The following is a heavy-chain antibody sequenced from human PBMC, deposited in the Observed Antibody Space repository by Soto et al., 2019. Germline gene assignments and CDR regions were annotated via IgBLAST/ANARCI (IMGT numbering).Heavy chain of an antibody. CDR3: AKGKGVGATPDGANC. CDR1: GFTFSSYG. CDR2: IRSDGDTT. V-gene: IGHV3-23*01. J-gene: IGHJ4*02. Sequence: EVQVLESGGGLVQPGGSLRLSCAASGFTFSSYGRNWVRQAPGKGLEGVSGIRSDGDTTYNADSVKGRFTVSRDTSKNTVDLQMNSLRAEDTAVYYCAKGKGVGATPDGANCWGQGTLVTVSS. D-gene: IGHD1-26*01.